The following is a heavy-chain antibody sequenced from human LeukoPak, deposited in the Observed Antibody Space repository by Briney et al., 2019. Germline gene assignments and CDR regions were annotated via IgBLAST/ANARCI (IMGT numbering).Heavy chain of an antibody. D-gene: IGHD6-13*01. CDR1: GFTFDDYA. CDR3: AKDMRRIAAAGTPFDY. J-gene: IGHJ4*02. CDR2: ISWNSGSI. V-gene: IGHV3-9*01. Sequence: HPGRSLRLSCAASGFTFDDYAMHWVRQAPGKGLEWVSGISWNSGSIGYADSVKGRFTISRDNAKNSLYLQMNSLRAEDTALYYCAKDMRRIAAAGTPFDYWGQGTLVTVSS.